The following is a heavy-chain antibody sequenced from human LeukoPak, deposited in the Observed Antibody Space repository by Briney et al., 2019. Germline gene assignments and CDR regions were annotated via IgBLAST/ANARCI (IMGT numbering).Heavy chain of an antibody. CDR2: INTNTGNP. V-gene: IGHV7-4-1*02. CDR1: GYTFTSYA. Sequence: ASVKVSCKASGYTFTSYAMNWVRQAPGQGLEWMGWINTNTGNPTYAQGFTGRFVFSLDTSVSTAYLQISSLKAEDTAVYYCARSVPDYYYYYGMDVWGQGTTVTVSS. J-gene: IGHJ6*02. CDR3: ARSVPDYYYYYGMDV. D-gene: IGHD4-17*01.